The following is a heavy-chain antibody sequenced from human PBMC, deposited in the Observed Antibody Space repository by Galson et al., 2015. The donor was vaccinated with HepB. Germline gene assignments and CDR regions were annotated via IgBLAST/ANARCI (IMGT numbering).Heavy chain of an antibody. D-gene: IGHD2-15*01. Sequence: SLRLSCAASGFTFSSYSMNWVRQAPGKGLEWVSSISSSSYIYYADSVKGRFTISRDNAKNSLYLQMNSLRAEDTAVYYCARFVDCSGGSCKQVLDYWGQGTLVTVSS. J-gene: IGHJ4*02. CDR2: ISSSSYI. V-gene: IGHV3-21*01. CDR3: ARFVDCSGGSCKQVLDY. CDR1: GFTFSSYS.